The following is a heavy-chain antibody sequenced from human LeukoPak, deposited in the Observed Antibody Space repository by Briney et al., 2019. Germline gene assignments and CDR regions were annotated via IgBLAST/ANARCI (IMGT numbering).Heavy chain of an antibody. V-gene: IGHV3-64*02. CDR1: GFIFSDHT. CDR2: ITSNGAYT. CDR3: ARVKMGATVSDYYYYYMDV. D-gene: IGHD1-26*01. J-gene: IGHJ6*03. Sequence: GGSLRLSCAASGFIFSDHTIHWVRQAPGKRLQSVSAITSNGAYTHYADSVQGRFTISRDNSRNAVFLQMGGLRIEDMAVYYCARVKMGATVSDYYYYYMDVWGKGTTVTVSS.